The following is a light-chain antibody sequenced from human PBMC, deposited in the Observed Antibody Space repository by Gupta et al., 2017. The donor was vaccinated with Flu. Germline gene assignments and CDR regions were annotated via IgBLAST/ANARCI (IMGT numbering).Light chain of an antibody. CDR3: CSFSGRNTSRV. Sequence: QSALTQPRSVSGSPGQSVTISCTGISGDVGFFNYVSWYQQYPGKAPKLLIYDVNKRPSGVPDRFSGSKSGNTASLIISGLQPEDEAHFSCCSFSGRNTSRVFGGGTKLTVL. CDR1: SGDVGFFNY. J-gene: IGLJ2*01. V-gene: IGLV2-11*01. CDR2: DVN.